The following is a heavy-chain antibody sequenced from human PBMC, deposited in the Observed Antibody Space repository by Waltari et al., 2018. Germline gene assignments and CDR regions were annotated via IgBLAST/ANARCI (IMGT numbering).Heavy chain of an antibody. CDR1: GGSISSYY. CDR3: ARVGAAARYPYYYYYYMDV. D-gene: IGHD6-13*01. J-gene: IGHJ6*03. V-gene: IGHV4-4*07. Sequence: QVQLQESGPGLVKPSETLSLTCTVSGGSISSYYWSWIRQPAGKGLEWIGRIYTSGSTNYNPSLKSRVTMSVDTSENQFSLKLSSVTAADTAVYYCARVGAAARYPYYYYYYMDVWGKGTTVTVSS. CDR2: IYTSGST.